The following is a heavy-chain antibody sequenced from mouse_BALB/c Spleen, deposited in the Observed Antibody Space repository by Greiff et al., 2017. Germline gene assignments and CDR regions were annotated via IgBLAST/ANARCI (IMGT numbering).Heavy chain of an antibody. CDR1: GFTFSDYY. V-gene: IGHV5-4*02. J-gene: IGHJ4*01. Sequence: EVQGVESGGGLVKPGGSLKLSCAASGFTFSDYYMYWVRQTPEKRLEWVATISDGGSYTYYPDSVKGRFTISRDNAKNNLYLQMSSLKSEDTAMYYCARRGDWGAMDYWGQGTSVTVSS. CDR3: ARRGDWGAMDY. CDR2: ISDGGSYT.